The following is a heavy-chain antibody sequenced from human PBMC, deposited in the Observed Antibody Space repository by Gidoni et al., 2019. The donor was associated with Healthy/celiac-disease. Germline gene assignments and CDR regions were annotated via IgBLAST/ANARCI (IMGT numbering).Heavy chain of an antibody. V-gene: IGHV1-3*01. J-gene: IGHJ6*02. CDR3: ARVRGPDSVVVPAAHVANYYYGMDV. D-gene: IGHD2-2*01. CDR2: INAGNGNT. CDR1: GYTFTSYA. Sequence: QVQLVQSGAEVKKPGASVTVSCKASGYTFTSYAMHWVRQAPGQRLEWMGWINAGNGNTKYTQRFQGRVTITRDTSASTAYMELSSLRSEDTAVYDCARVRGPDSVVVPAAHVANYYYGMDVWGQGTTVTVSS.